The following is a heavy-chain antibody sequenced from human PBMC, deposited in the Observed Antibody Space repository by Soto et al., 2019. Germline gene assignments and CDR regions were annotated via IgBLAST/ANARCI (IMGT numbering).Heavy chain of an antibody. J-gene: IGHJ6*02. CDR1: GDSIGTYN. V-gene: IGHV4-59*08. Sequence: QVQLQASGPGLVKPSDTLSLTCTVSGDSIGTYNWGWIRQPPGKRLEWIGYIYSNGGTSYNPALKSRATISADPSTKQFSLRLRSVTAADPAVYYCVRQGIGALHGLVDVWVQGNTVTVSS. CDR2: IYSNGGT. CDR3: VRQGIGALHGLVDV. D-gene: IGHD1-26*01.